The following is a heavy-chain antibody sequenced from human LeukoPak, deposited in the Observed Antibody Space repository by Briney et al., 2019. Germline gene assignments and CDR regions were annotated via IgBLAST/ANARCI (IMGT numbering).Heavy chain of an antibody. CDR3: ARAGSDNYYSGMNY. D-gene: IGHD1-26*01. Sequence: GGNLSLYCAASGFTFGSHAMNWVRHGQGHGLEWVTGTYGNTGRTFYAQSVKGRFTMSRDNSKNTLYLQIDSLRVEDTAIYYWARAGSDNYYSGMNYWGQGTLVTVSS. J-gene: IGHJ4*02. CDR1: GFTFGSHA. V-gene: IGHV3-23*01. CDR2: TYGNTGRT.